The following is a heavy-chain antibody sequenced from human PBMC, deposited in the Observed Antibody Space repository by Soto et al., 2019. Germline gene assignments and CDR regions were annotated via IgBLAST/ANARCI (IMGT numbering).Heavy chain of an antibody. CDR1: GASIAGSSY. D-gene: IGHD2-8*02. CDR3: ARGMTPPGAPAWYYFDS. J-gene: IGHJ4*02. Sequence: SETLSLTCSVSGASIAGSSYWSWIRQPAGKGLEWIGRFSLSGTTNYSPSLRSRVTMSADVSKNQFSLRLTSVTAADTALYYCARGMTPPGAPAWYYFDSWGQGTLVTSPQ. V-gene: IGHV4-4*07. CDR2: FSLSGTT.